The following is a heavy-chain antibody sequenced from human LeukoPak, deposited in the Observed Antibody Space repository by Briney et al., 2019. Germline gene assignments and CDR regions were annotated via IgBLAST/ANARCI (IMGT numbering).Heavy chain of an antibody. J-gene: IGHJ4*02. V-gene: IGHV4-59*08. D-gene: IGHD3-10*01. Sequence: SETLSLTCTVSGSSISSYYWSWIRQPPGKGLEWIGHIYYSGSTNYNPSLKSRVTMSVDTSKNQFSLKLSSVTAADTAVYYCARLKEGIDYWGQGTLVTVSS. CDR3: ARLKEGIDY. CDR2: IYYSGST. CDR1: GSSISSYY.